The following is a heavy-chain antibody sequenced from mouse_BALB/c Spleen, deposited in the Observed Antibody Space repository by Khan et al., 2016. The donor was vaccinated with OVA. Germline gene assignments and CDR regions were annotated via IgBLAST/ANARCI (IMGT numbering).Heavy chain of an antibody. CDR2: IWSGGTT. Sequence: QVQLKESGPGLVQPSQNLSITCTVSGFSLITYGVHWVRQSPGKGLEWLGVIWSGGTTDYNEAFISRLSISKDNSKSQVFFRMNSLQSEDTAIYXCARNSYRYDFTYWGRGTLVTVSS. CDR1: GFSLITYG. V-gene: IGHV2-4-1*01. CDR3: ARNSYRYDFTY. J-gene: IGHJ3*01. D-gene: IGHD2-12*01.